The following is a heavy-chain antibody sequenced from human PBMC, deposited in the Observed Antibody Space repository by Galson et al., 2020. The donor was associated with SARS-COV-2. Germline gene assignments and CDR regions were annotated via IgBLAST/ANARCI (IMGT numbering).Heavy chain of an antibody. D-gene: IGHD5-18*01. V-gene: IGHV3-21*01. Sequence: MNWVRQAPGKGLEWVSSISTSSSYIYYADSVKGRFTISRDNVRNSLYLEMHSLRAEDTAIYYCARDEGIRGYNYGRLYYGLDVWGQGTTVTVSS. J-gene: IGHJ6*02. CDR2: ISTSSSYI. CDR3: ARDEGIRGYNYGRLYYGLDV.